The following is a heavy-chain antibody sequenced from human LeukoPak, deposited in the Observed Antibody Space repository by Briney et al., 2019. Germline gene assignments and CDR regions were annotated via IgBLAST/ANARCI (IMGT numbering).Heavy chain of an antibody. D-gene: IGHD4-23*01. J-gene: IGHJ4*02. V-gene: IGHV4-59*01. CDR2: IYYSGST. CDR3: AIIYGGNSGGDY. CDR1: GGSISSYY. Sequence: SETLSLTCTVSGGSISSYYWSWIRQPPGKGLEWIGYIYYSGSTNYNPSLKSRVTISEDTSKNQFSLKLSSVTAADTAVYYCAIIYGGNSGGDYWGQGTLVTVSS.